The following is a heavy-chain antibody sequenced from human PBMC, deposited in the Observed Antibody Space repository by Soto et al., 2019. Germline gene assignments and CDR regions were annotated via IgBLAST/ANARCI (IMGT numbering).Heavy chain of an antibody. CDR3: VKGYWKGDV. D-gene: IGHD1-1*01. CDR1: GFTFSTYA. V-gene: IGHV3-23*01. J-gene: IGHJ6*02. CDR2: ISGSGGSR. Sequence: EVQLLESGGGLVQPGGSLRLSCAASGFTFSTYAMNWVRQAPGNGLEWVSAISGSGGSRHYADSVKGRFTISRDNPKNTLYLQMNSLRDEETAVYHCVKGYWKGDVWGQGTTVTVSS.